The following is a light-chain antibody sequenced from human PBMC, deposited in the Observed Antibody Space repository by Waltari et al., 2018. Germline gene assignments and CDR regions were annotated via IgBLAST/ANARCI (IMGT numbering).Light chain of an antibody. CDR3: MQRIQTPVT. CDR1: QSLLHSDGKSY. J-gene: IGKJ4*01. V-gene: IGKV2D-29*01. Sequence: VMTQSPPSLSVSPGQPASISCKSSQSLLHSDGKSYLCWYVQKPGQPPQLLIYEASNRFSGVPERFSGSGSGTLFTLKISRVEAEDVGIYYCMQRIQTPVTSGGGTKVEIK. CDR2: EAS.